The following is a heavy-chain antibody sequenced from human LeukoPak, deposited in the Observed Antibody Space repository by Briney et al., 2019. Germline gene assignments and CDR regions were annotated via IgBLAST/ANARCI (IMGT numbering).Heavy chain of an antibody. Sequence: SETLSLTCAVSGGSISSGGYSWSWIRQPPGKGLEWIGYIYHSGSTYYNPSLKSRVTISVDGSKNQFSLKLSSVTAADTAVYYCARAAAGTFQADYWGQGTLVTVSS. CDR3: ARAAAGTFQADY. CDR1: GGSISSGGYS. CDR2: IYHSGST. V-gene: IGHV4-30-2*01. J-gene: IGHJ4*02. D-gene: IGHD6-13*01.